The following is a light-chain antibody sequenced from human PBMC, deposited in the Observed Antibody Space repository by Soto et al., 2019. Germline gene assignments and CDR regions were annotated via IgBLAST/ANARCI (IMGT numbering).Light chain of an antibody. CDR1: KLGDKY. CDR3: QGGDSSTAYYG. V-gene: IGLV3-1*01. Sequence: SYELTQPPSVSVSPGQTASITCSGDKLGDKYACWYQQKPGQSPVLVIYQDTKRPSGIPERFSGSNSGNTATLTISGTQAMDEADYYWQGGDSSTAYYGFGTGTKVTVL. J-gene: IGLJ1*01. CDR2: QDT.